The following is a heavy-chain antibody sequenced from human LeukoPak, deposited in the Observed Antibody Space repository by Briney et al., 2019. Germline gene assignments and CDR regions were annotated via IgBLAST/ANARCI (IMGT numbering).Heavy chain of an antibody. CDR1: GGSISSGGYY. CDR3: ARDVGSTMVRGVILNWFGP. D-gene: IGHD3-10*01. CDR2: IYYSGST. V-gene: IGHV4-31*03. J-gene: IGHJ5*02. Sequence: PSQTLSLTCTVSGGSISSGGYYWSWIRQHPGKGLEWIGYIYYSGSTYYNPSLKSRVTISVDTSKNQFSLKLSSVTAADTAVYYCARDVGSTMVRGVILNWFGPWGQGTLVTVSS.